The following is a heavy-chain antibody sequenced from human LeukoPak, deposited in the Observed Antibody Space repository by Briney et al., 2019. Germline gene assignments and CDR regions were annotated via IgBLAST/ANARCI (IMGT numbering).Heavy chain of an antibody. CDR2: IYSGGST. D-gene: IGHD3-10*02. CDR1: GFTFSSNY. V-gene: IGHV3-53*04. CDR3: ARSPSMFYYYMDV. J-gene: IGHJ6*03. Sequence: GGSLRLSCAASGFTFSSNYMSWVRQAPGKGLEWVSVIYSGGSTYYSDSVKGRFTISRHNSKNTLYLQMNSLRAEDTAVYYCARSPSMFYYYMDVWGKGTTVTVSS.